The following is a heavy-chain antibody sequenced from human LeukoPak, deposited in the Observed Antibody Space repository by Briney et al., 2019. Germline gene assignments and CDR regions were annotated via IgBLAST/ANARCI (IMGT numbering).Heavy chain of an antibody. J-gene: IGHJ6*03. CDR3: ARQVSDYFYYYMDV. V-gene: IGHV4-39*01. CDR1: SGSISTSSYY. CDR2: IYYSGTT. Sequence: SETLSLTCTVSSGSISTSSYYWGWIRQPPGKGLEWIGTIYYSGTTYYNPSLESRVTISEDTSRNRFSLMLSSVTAADTAIYYCARQVSDYFYYYMDVWGEGTTVIVSS.